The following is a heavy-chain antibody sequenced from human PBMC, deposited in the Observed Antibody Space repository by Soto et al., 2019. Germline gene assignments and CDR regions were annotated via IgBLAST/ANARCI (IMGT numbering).Heavy chain of an antibody. V-gene: IGHV3-30*18. J-gene: IGHJ6*02. CDR2: ISFDGSNK. Sequence: QVQLVESGGGVVQPGGSLRLSCAASGFTFSRYGMHWVRQAPGKVLEWVAVISFDGSNKYYSDSVKGRFTISRDNSKNTLYLHMNSLRAEDTAVYYCAKDGPGAWQLYGMDVWGQGTTVTVCS. CDR3: AKDGPGAWQLYGMDV. D-gene: IGHD1-1*01. CDR1: GFTFSRYG.